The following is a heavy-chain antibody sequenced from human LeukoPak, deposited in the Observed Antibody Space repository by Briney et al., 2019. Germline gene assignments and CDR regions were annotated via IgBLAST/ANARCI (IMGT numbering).Heavy chain of an antibody. V-gene: IGHV4-59*01. CDR2: IYYSGST. J-gene: IGHJ3*02. CDR1: GGSISSYY. D-gene: IGHD3-22*01. Sequence: SETLSLTCTVSGGSISSYYWSWIRQPPGKGLEWIGYIYYSGSTNYNPSLKSRVTISVDTSKNQFSLKLSSVTAADTAVYYCARDGKYYYDSSGYYRAFDIWGQGTMVTVSS. CDR3: ARDGKYYYDSSGYYRAFDI.